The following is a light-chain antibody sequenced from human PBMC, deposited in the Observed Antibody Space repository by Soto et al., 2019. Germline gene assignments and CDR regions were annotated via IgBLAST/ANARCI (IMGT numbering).Light chain of an antibody. V-gene: IGKV1-8*01. CDR1: QGISSY. CDR2: AAS. J-gene: IGKJ4*01. Sequence: AIRVTQSPSAFSASTGDRVTITCRASQGISSYLAWYQQKPGKAPKLLIYAASTLQSGVPSRLSGSVSGTDSTLTISCLQSEDFATYYCLQYYSYPLTFGGGTKVYI. CDR3: LQYYSYPLT.